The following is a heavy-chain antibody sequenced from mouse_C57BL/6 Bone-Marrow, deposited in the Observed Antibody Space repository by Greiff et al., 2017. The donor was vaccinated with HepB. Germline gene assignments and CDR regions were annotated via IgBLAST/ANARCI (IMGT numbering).Heavy chain of an antibody. CDR1: GYTFTSYT. CDR3: ARQTTGFAY. J-gene: IGHJ3*01. Sequence: VQLQQSGAELARPGASVKMSCKASGYTFTSYTMHWVKQRPGQGLEWIGYINPSSGYTKYNQKFKDKATLTADKSSSTAYMQLSTLTSEDSAVYYCARQTTGFAYWGQGTLVTVSA. V-gene: IGHV1-4*01. CDR2: INPSSGYT.